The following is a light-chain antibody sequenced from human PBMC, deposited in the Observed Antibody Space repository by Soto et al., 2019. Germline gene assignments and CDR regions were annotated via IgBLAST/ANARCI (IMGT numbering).Light chain of an antibody. CDR3: QQYHSYSYT. CDR2: KAS. Sequence: DIQMTQSPATLSASVGDRVTITCRASQSVSSWFAWYQQKPGKAPNLLIFKASNLENGVPSRFSGSGSGTEFTLTISSLQPDDFETYYCQQYHSYSYTFGQGTKLEI. J-gene: IGKJ2*01. V-gene: IGKV1-5*03. CDR1: QSVSSW.